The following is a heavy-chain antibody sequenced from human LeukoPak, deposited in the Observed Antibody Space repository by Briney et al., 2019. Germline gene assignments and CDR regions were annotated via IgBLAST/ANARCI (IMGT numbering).Heavy chain of an antibody. CDR3: AREWGYGSGSYRAYYYYYYGMDV. V-gene: IGHV3-53*01. Sequence: GGSLRLSCAASGFTVSSNYMSWVRQAPGKGLEWVSVIYSGGSTYYADSVKGRFTISRDNSKNTLYLQMNSLRAEDTAVYYCAREWGYGSGSYRAYYYYYYGMDVWGQGTTVTVSS. D-gene: IGHD3-10*01. J-gene: IGHJ6*02. CDR1: GFTVSSNY. CDR2: IYSGGST.